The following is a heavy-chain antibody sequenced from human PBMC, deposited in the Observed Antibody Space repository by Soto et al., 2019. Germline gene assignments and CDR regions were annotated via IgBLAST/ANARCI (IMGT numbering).Heavy chain of an antibody. CDR3: ARRKAGFADGFDY. CDR2: IHYSGNT. CDR1: GGSIRSNIYY. V-gene: IGHV4-39*01. D-gene: IGHD3-10*01. J-gene: IGHJ4*02. Sequence: QLQLQASGPGLVKPSETLSLTCTVTGGSIRSNIYYWGWIRQPPAKGLGWIGTIHYSGNTYSSPCVKSLDTVAVETSRVWVSLKVCSVTDADTAAYYCARRKAGFADGFDYWGGGTLVTVCS.